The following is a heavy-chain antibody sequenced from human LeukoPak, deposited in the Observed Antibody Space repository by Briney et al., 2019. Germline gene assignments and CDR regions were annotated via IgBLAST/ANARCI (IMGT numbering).Heavy chain of an antibody. CDR2: IIPILGIA. J-gene: IGHJ4*02. CDR3: ARDGFSEGDGYCATSWGFDY. D-gene: IGHD5-24*01. Sequence: SVKVSCKASGGTFSSYTISWVRQAPGQGLEWMGRIIPILGIANYAQKFQGRVTITADKSTSTAYMELSSLRSEDTAVYYCARDGFSEGDGYCATSWGFDYWGQGTLVTVSS. CDR1: GGTFSSYT. V-gene: IGHV1-69*04.